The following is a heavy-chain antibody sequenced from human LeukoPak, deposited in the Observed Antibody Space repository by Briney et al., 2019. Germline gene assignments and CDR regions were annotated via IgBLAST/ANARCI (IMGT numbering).Heavy chain of an antibody. CDR1: GFTFSSYS. J-gene: IGHJ4*02. D-gene: IGHD6-13*01. V-gene: IGHV3-23*01. CDR3: AKRGSSSWTQFDY. CDR2: ISGGTGGST. Sequence: GGSLRLSCAASGFTFSSYSMNWVRQAPGKGLEWVSVISGGTGGSTYYADSVKGRFTISRDNSKNTLYLQMNSLRAEDTAVYYCAKRGSSSWTQFDYWGQGTLVTVSS.